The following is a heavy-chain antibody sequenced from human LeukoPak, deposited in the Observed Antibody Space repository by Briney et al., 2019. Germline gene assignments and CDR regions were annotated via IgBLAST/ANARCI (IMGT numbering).Heavy chain of an antibody. D-gene: IGHD4-11*01. J-gene: IGHJ6*02. CDR1: GFTVSSNY. V-gene: IGHV3-66*01. CDR3: ARDYSKFSYYYGMDV. Sequence: GGSLRLSCAASGFTVSSNYMSWVRQAPGKGLEWVSVIYSGGSTYYADSVKGRFTISRDNSKNTLYLQMNSLRAEDTAAYYCARDYSKFSYYYGMDVWGQGTTVTVSS. CDR2: IYSGGST.